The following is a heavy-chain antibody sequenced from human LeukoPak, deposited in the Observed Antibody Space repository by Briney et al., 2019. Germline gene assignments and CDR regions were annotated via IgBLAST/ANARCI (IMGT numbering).Heavy chain of an antibody. V-gene: IGHV1-46*01. CDR3: ARKWSSRDWFDP. CDR2: INPRGDAT. Sequence: GASVKVSCMASGYIFTTYSIHWVRQAPGQGLEGMGIINPRGDATIYAQKFQGRVTMTSDTSTTTVYMELSSLRSEGTGLYYCARKWSSRDWFDPWGQGTLVTVSS. D-gene: IGHD2-8*01. CDR1: GYIFTTYS. J-gene: IGHJ5*02.